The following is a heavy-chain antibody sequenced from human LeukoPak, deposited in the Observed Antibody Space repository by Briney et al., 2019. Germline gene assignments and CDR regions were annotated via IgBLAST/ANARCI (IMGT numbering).Heavy chain of an antibody. CDR1: GFTVSSNY. CDR2: IYSGGST. J-gene: IGHJ4*02. Sequence: GGSLRLSCAASGFTVSSNYMSWVRQAPGKGLEWVSAIYSGGSTYYADSVKGRFTISRDNSKNTLYLQMNSLRAEDTAVYYCARLYGPQIRYFDYWGQGTLVTISS. CDR3: ARLYGPQIRYFDY. D-gene: IGHD2-8*01. V-gene: IGHV3-53*01.